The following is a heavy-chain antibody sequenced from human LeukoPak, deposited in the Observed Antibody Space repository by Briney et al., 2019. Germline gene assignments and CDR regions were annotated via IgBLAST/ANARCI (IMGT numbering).Heavy chain of an antibody. D-gene: IGHD6-13*01. J-gene: IGHJ4*02. V-gene: IGHV1-24*01. Sequence: ASVKVSCKVSGYTLTELSMHWVRQAPGKGLEWMGGFDPVDGETIYAQKFQGRVTMTEDTSTDTAYMELSRLRSDDTAVYYCARSIQQLVTYDYWGQGTLVTVSS. CDR2: FDPVDGET. CDR3: ARSIQQLVTYDY. CDR1: GYTLTELS.